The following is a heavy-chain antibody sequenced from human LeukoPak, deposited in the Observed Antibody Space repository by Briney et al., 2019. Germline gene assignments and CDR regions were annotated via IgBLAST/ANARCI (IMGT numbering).Heavy chain of an antibody. CDR3: ARDCTGGSCHPPSDGFDI. CDR1: GGSDISYY. J-gene: IGHJ3*02. D-gene: IGHD2-15*01. Sequence: PSETLSLTCTVSGGSDISYYWSWVRQTPGQGLEWIGYVYYGGTTSYSPSLKSRVTMSIDRSKNEFSLTLFSVTAADTANYYCARDCTGGSCHPPSDGFDIWGQGTKVTVSS. CDR2: VYYGGTT. V-gene: IGHV4-59*02.